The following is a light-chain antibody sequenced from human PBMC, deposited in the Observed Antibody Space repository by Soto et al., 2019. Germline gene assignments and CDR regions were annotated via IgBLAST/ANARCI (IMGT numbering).Light chain of an antibody. CDR2: DAS. CDR1: QGISSA. V-gene: IGKV1-13*02. Sequence: AIQLTQCPSSLSASVGDKGTITCRASQGISSALAWDQQKPGKDPKLLISDASSLESGVPSRFRGSGAGTYGSLTFSSLQPEDFATYYCQQFNSYPLTFGGGTKVES. J-gene: IGKJ4*01. CDR3: QQFNSYPLT.